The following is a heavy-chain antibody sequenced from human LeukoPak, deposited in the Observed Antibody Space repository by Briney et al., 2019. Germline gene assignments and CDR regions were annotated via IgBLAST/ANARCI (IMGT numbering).Heavy chain of an antibody. Sequence: GGSLRLSCAASGFTFSSYAMSWVRQAPGKGLEYVSAISTTGVSTYYANSVKGRFTISRDNSKNTLYLQMGSLSDEDMAVYYCARAVGSSWSFDYWGQGTLVTVSA. CDR2: ISTTGVST. V-gene: IGHV3-64*01. J-gene: IGHJ4*02. CDR1: GFTFSSYA. D-gene: IGHD6-13*01. CDR3: ARAVGSSWSFDY.